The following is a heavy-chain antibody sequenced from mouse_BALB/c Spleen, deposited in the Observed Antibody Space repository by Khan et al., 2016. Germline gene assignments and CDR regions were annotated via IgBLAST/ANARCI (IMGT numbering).Heavy chain of an antibody. CDR3: ARLGRAWFAY. V-gene: IGHV3-2*02. Sequence: EVQLKESGPGLVKPSQSLSLTCTVTGYSITSDYAWNWIRQFPGNKLEWMGYINYSGSTSYNPSLKSRISITRDTSKNQFFLQLNSVTTEEPVTYYCARLGRAWFAYWGQGTLVTVSA. J-gene: IGHJ3*01. CDR2: INYSGST. CDR1: GYSITSDYA.